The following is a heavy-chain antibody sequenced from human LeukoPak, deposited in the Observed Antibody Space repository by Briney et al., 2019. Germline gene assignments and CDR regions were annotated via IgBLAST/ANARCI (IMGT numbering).Heavy chain of an antibody. CDR1: GYSISSGYY. CDR2: IYHSGST. Sequence: SETLSLTSAVSGYSISSGYYWGWIRQHPGKGLEWIGSIYHSGSTYYNPSLKSRVTISVDTSKNQFSLKLSSVTAADTAVYYCASFHCGGDCYDYWGQGTLVTVSS. D-gene: IGHD2-21*01. J-gene: IGHJ4*02. CDR3: ASFHCGGDCYDY. V-gene: IGHV4-38-2*01.